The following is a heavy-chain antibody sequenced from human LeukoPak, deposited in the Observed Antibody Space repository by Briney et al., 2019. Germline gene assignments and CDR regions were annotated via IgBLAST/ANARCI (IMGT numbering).Heavy chain of an antibody. J-gene: IGHJ4*02. Sequence: GGSLRLSCAASGFTFISDAMSWVRQAPGKGLEWVSAIIGSGGSTYYADSVKGRFTISRDNPKNSLYLQMNSLRAEDTAVYYCAKSGYNRFDYWGQGTLVTVSS. CDR3: AKSGYNRFDY. D-gene: IGHD5-24*01. CDR1: GFTFISDA. V-gene: IGHV3-23*01. CDR2: IIGSGGST.